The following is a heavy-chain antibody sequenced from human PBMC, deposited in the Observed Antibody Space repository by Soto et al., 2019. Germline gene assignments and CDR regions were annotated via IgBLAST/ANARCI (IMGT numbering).Heavy chain of an antibody. J-gene: IGHJ5*02. CDR3: AKSLDIHYKNWFDP. D-gene: IGHD4-4*01. CDR1: GFTFSSAA. V-gene: IGHV3-23*01. CDR2: ISDTGTRT. Sequence: QILESGGSLVQPGGSLRLSCVAAGFTFSSAAMNWVRQAPGKGLEWVSIISDTGTRTHYADSVKGRFTISRDNSKNTLYLDMNSLRAKDTAVYYCAKSLDIHYKNWFDPWGQGTLVTVSS.